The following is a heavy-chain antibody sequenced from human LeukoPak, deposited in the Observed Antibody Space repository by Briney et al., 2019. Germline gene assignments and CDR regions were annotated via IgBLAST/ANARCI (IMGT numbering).Heavy chain of an antibody. CDR1: GGTFSSYA. D-gene: IGHD3-9*01. J-gene: IGHJ4*02. Sequence: SVKVSCKASGGTFSSYAISGVRQAPGQGLEWMGGIIPIFGTANYAQKFQGRVTITADESTSTAYMELRSLRSEDTAVYYCARVQYYDILTGYYPFDYWGQGTLVTVSS. CDR3: ARVQYYDILTGYYPFDY. CDR2: IIPIFGTA. V-gene: IGHV1-69*13.